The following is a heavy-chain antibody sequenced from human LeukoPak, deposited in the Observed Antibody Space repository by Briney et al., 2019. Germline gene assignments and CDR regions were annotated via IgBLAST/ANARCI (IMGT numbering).Heavy chain of an antibody. CDR1: GYSFTSYW. Sequence: GESLKISCKGSGYSFTSYWIGWVRQMPGKGLEWMGRIDPSDSYTNYSPSFQGHVTISADKSISTAYLQWSSLKASDTAMYYCARQEIYSGYVYRGADYWGQGTLVTVSS. V-gene: IGHV5-10-1*01. CDR2: IDPSDSYT. CDR3: ARQEIYSGYVYRGADY. J-gene: IGHJ4*02. D-gene: IGHD5-12*01.